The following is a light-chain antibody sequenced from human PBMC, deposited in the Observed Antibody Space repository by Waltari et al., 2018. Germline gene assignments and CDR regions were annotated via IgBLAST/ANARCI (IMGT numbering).Light chain of an antibody. Sequence: DIVLTQSPLSLPVTPGEPTSISCRSSQSLLHFNGYNYLDWYLEKPGQSPQLLIYLRSNRASGVPDRFSGGGSGTDFTLRISRVEAEDVGVYYCMQASQTPYTFGQGTKLEIK. V-gene: IGKV2-28*01. J-gene: IGKJ2*01. CDR2: LRS. CDR1: QSLLHFNGYNY. CDR3: MQASQTPYT.